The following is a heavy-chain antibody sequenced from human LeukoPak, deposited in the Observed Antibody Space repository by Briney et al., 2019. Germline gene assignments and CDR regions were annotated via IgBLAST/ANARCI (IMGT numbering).Heavy chain of an antibody. V-gene: IGHV3-48*04. CDR2: ISGSGGTT. CDR1: GFTFSSHT. D-gene: IGHD3-16*01. CDR3: ARGIPFGGWLDP. J-gene: IGHJ5*02. Sequence: PGGSLRLSCAASGFTFSSHTMNWVRQAPGKGLECVSSISGSGGTTYYADSVKGRFTISRDNAKNSLYLQMNSLRAEDTAVYYCARGIPFGGWLDPWGQGTLVTVSS.